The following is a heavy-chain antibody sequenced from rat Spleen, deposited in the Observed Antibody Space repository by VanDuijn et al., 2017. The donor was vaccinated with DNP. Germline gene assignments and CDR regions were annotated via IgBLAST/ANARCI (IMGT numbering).Heavy chain of an antibody. J-gene: IGHJ4*01. V-gene: IGHV5S13*01. D-gene: IGHD1-2*01. CDR2: ITTGGGHT. Sequence: EVQLVESGGGLVQPGRSLKLSCAASGFTFSDYGMAWVRQVPSKGLEWVASITTGGGHTYYRDSVKGRFTISRDNAKITLYLQMDSQRSEDTATFYCVTHKGSSSSYTMDAWGQGTSVTVSP. CDR1: GFTFSDYG. CDR3: VTHKGSSSSYTMDA.